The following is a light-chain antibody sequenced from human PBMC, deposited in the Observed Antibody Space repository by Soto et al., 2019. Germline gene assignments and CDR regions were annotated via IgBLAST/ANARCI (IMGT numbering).Light chain of an antibody. Sequence: QSVLTQPPSVSAAPGQKVTISCSGSSSNIGGNSVSWYQQLPGTAPKLLIYDDNKRPSGIPDRFSGSKSGTSATLTISGLREEDEGNYNCCSYEGNRIFVFGGGTQVTVL. J-gene: IGLJ3*02. CDR2: DDN. CDR1: SSNIGGNS. CDR3: CSYEGNRIFV. V-gene: IGLV1-51*01.